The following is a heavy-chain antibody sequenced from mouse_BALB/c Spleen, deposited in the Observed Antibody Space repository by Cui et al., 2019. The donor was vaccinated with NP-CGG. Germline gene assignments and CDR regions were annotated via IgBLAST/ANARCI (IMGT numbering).Heavy chain of an antibody. D-gene: IGHD1-1*01. J-gene: IGHJ2*01. CDR3: ARYDYYGSSYFDY. CDR2: VDPNSGGT. V-gene: IGHV1-72*01. Sequence: QLQLQQPAAQVVTPGDSVKLSCKASGFTFTRYLIHWVNQRPGRGLEWIGRVDPNSGGTKYNEKFKSKATLTVDRPSSTAYIQLSSLTSEDSAVYYCARYDYYGSSYFDYWGQGTTLTVSS. CDR1: GFTFTRYL.